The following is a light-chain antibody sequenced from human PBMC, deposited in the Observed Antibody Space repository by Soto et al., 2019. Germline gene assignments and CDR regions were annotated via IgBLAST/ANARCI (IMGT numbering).Light chain of an antibody. CDR1: QTISSW. Sequence: DIKMTQSPSTLSGSVGDRVTITCRASQTISSWLAWYQQKPGKAPKLLIYKASTLKSGVPSRFSGSGSGTEFTLTISSLQPDDFATYYCQQYNSYKWTFGQGTKVDIK. CDR3: QQYNSYKWT. CDR2: KAS. V-gene: IGKV1-5*03. J-gene: IGKJ1*01.